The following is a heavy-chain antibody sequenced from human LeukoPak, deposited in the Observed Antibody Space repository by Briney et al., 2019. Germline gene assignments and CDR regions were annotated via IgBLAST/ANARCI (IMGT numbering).Heavy chain of an antibody. V-gene: IGHV3-48*03. CDR2: ISSSGSTI. CDR3: ARDLGEYSREYYFDY. J-gene: IGHJ4*02. Sequence: GGSLRLSCAASGFTFSSYEMNWVRQAPGKGLEWVSYISSSGSTIYYADSVKGRFTISRDNAKNSLYLQMNSLRAEDTAVYYCARDLGEYSREYYFDYWGQGTLVTVSS. CDR1: GFTFSSYE. D-gene: IGHD6-6*01.